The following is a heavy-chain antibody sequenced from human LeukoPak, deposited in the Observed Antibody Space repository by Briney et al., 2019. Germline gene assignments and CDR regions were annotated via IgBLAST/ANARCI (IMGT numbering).Heavy chain of an antibody. Sequence: PGGSLRLSCAASGFTVSTNYMSWVRQAPGKGLEWVSIIYSGDRTDYADSLKGRFTISRDTSKNTLYLRMSSLRAEDTAVYYCARDVRKQGLWSWGQGTLVTVSS. J-gene: IGHJ4*02. CDR3: ARDVRKQGLWS. CDR2: IYSGDRT. D-gene: IGHD3-10*01. CDR1: GFTVSTNY. V-gene: IGHV3-66*01.